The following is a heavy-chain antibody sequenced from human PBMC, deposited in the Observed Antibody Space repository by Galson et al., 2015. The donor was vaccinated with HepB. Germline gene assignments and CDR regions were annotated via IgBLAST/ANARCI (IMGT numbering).Heavy chain of an antibody. CDR2: IKGKTDGATT. D-gene: IGHD3-22*01. J-gene: IGHJ4*02. CDR3: TRYYYDSGGYYGTGDY. Sequence: SLRLSCAASGFTFNNAWMSWVRQAPGKGLEWVGRIKGKTDGATTDYAAPVKGRFTISRDDPKTTLYLQMNSLKIEDTAVYYCTRYYYDSGGYYGTGDYWGQGTLVTVSS. CDR1: GFTFNNAW. V-gene: IGHV3-15*01.